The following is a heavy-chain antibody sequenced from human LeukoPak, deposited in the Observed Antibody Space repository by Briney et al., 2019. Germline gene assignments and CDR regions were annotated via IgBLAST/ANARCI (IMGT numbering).Heavy chain of an antibody. J-gene: IGHJ1*01. V-gene: IGHV3-30-3*01. Sequence: GGSLRLSCAASGFTFSSYAMHWVRQAPGKGLEWVAVISYDGSNKYYADSVKGRFTISRDNSKNTLYLQMNSLRAEDTAVYYCARGHDYGDSSPVFQHWGQGTLVTVSS. CDR2: ISYDGSNK. CDR1: GFTFSSYA. D-gene: IGHD4-17*01. CDR3: ARGHDYGDSSPVFQH.